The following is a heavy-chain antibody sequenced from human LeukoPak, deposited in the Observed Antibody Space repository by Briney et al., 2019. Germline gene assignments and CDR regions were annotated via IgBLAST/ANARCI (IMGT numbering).Heavy chain of an antibody. J-gene: IGHJ3*02. CDR2: IYYSGST. Sequence: PSETLSLTCTVSGGSISSYYWSWIRQPPGKGLEWIGYIYYSGSTNYNPSLKSRVTISVDTSKNQFSLKLSSVTAADAAVYYCATYCSSTSCPNDAFDIWGQGTMVTVSS. D-gene: IGHD2-2*01. CDR3: ATYCSSTSCPNDAFDI. V-gene: IGHV4-59*08. CDR1: GGSISSYY.